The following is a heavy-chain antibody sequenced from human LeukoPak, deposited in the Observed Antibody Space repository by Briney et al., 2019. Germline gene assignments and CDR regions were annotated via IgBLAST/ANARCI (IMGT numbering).Heavy chain of an antibody. V-gene: IGHV3-15*01. CDR3: TTEVIERYSYGLSHFDY. J-gene: IGHJ4*02. CDR1: GFTFSNAW. Sequence: GGSLRLSCAASGFTFSNAWMSWVRQAPGKGLEWVGRIKSKTDGGTTDYAAPVKGRFTISRDDSKNTLYLQMNSLETEDTAVYYCTTEVIERYSYGLSHFDYWGQGTLVTVSS. CDR2: IKSKTDGGTT. D-gene: IGHD5-18*01.